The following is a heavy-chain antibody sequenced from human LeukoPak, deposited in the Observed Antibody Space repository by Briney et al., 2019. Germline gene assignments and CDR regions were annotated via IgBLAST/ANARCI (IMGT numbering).Heavy chain of an antibody. CDR1: GFTFDDYA. CDR3: ARELGGLVRSDAFDI. J-gene: IGHJ3*02. V-gene: IGHV3-9*01. CDR2: ISWNSGSI. Sequence: GGSLRLSCAASGFTFDDYAMHWVRQAPGKGLEWVSGISWNSGSIGYADSVKGRFTVSRDNAKNSLYLQMNSLRAEDTAVYYCARELGGLVRSDAFDIWGQGTMVTVSS. D-gene: IGHD3-10*01.